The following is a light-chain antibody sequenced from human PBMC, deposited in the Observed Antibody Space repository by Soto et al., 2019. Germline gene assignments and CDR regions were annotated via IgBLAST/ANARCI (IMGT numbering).Light chain of an antibody. CDR2: DVS. V-gene: IGLV2-14*01. CDR1: SXDVGGYNY. J-gene: IGLJ2*01. CDR3: SSYTSSSTPYVV. Sequence: QSALTQPASVSGSPGQSITISCTGTSXDVGGYNYVSWYQQHPGKAPKLMIYDVSNRPSGVSNRFSGSKSGNTASLTISGLQAEDEADYYCSSYTSSSTPYVVFGGGTQLTVL.